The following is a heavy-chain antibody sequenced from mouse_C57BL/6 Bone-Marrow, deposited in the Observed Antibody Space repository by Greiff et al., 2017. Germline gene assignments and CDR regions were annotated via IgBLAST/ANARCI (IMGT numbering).Heavy chain of an antibody. CDR3: ARGRTGFDY. D-gene: IGHD4-1*01. V-gene: IGHV1-82*01. Sequence: QVQLQQSGPELVKPGASVKISCKASGYAFSSSWMNWVKQRPGKGLEWIGRIYPGDGDTNYNGKFKGKATLTADKSSSTAYMQFSSLTSEDSAVYFCARGRTGFDYWGQGTTLTVSS. J-gene: IGHJ2*01. CDR1: GYAFSSSW. CDR2: IYPGDGDT.